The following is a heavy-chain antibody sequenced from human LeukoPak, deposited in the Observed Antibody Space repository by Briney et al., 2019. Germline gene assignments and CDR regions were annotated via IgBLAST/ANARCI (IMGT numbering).Heavy chain of an antibody. CDR2: IYYSGNT. Sequence: SETLPLTCTVTDGPISRYYRSWTRQPPGKGLEGTGYIYYSGNTNYNPSLKSRVPIPVDTSKNHLSLKLSSVTAADTAVYYCASGAEYYDFWSGYSGWFDPWGQGTLVTVSS. V-gene: IGHV4-59*01. D-gene: IGHD3-3*01. CDR3: ASGAEYYDFWSGYSGWFDP. CDR1: DGPISRYY. J-gene: IGHJ5*02.